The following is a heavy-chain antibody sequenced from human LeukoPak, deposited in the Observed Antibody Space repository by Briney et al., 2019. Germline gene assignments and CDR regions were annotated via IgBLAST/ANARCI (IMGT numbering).Heavy chain of an antibody. Sequence: SETLSLTCAVYGGSFSGYYWSWIRQPPGKGLEWIGEINHSGSTNYNPSLKSRVTISVDTSKNQFSLKLSSVTAADMAVYYCARRRPIVVVPAAIGRYYYYGMDVWGQGTTVTVSS. CDR3: ARRRPIVVVPAAIGRYYYYGMDV. CDR1: GGSFSGYY. V-gene: IGHV4-34*01. D-gene: IGHD2-2*01. J-gene: IGHJ6*02. CDR2: INHSGST.